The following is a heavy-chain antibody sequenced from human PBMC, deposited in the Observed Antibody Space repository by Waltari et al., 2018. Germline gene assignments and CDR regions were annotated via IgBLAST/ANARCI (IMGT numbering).Heavy chain of an antibody. CDR1: GGSIRGYY. V-gene: IGHV4-59*01. D-gene: IGHD1-26*01. CDR3: ARGPRGGRPY. CDR2: VYNSGTTSYNPSL. Sequence: QVQLQESGPRLVKPSETLSLNCTVSGGSIRGYYWNWIRQSPGKGLEWIGYVYNSGTTSYNPSLSYNPSLKSRVTISVDPSRDQFSLRLTSVTAADTAVYYCARGPRGGRPYWGQGTLVTVSS. J-gene: IGHJ4*02.